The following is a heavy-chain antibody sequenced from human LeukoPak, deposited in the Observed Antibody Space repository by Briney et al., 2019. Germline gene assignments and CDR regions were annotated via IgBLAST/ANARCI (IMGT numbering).Heavy chain of an antibody. CDR3: VKVYDSSGYYHFDS. D-gene: IGHD3-22*01. J-gene: IGHJ4*02. V-gene: IGHV3-23*01. CDR2: ISGGGGST. CDR1: GFTFTNYA. Sequence: GGSLRLSCAASGFTFTNYAMSWVRQAPGKGLEWVSGISGGGGSTYYADPVKGRFTISRNSSESTLSLEMSSLRVDDTAVYYCVKVYDSSGYYHFDSWGRGTLVTVSS.